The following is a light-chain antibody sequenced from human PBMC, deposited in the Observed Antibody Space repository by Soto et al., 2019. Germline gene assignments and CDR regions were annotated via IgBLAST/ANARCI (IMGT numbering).Light chain of an antibody. CDR2: GAS. Sequence: EIGLTQSPGTLSLSPGERATLSCRASQSLSSSWLAWYQQKPGQAPRLLIYGASSRATGIPDRFSGSGSGTDFTLTISRLEPEDFAVYYCQQYHSSVWTFGQGTKVDIK. V-gene: IGKV3-20*01. CDR3: QQYHSSVWT. CDR1: QSLSSSW. J-gene: IGKJ1*01.